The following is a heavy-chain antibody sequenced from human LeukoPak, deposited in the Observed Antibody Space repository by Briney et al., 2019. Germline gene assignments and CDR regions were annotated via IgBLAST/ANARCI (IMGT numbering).Heavy chain of an antibody. CDR1: GHSLSYIS. Sequence: ASVKVSCKVSGHSLSYISMHWVRQAPGKGLEWMGNFDPEDDEPFYAQKFQGRITMTEDTSTDTAYMELRSLRPEDTAVYYCALGGGARWGQGTLVIVSS. CDR3: ALGGGAR. D-gene: IGHD3-16*01. V-gene: IGHV1-24*01. J-gene: IGHJ4*02. CDR2: FDPEDDEP.